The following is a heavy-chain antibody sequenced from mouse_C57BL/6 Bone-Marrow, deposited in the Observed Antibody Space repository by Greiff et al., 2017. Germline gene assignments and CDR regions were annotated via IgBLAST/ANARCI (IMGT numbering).Heavy chain of an antibody. CDR1: GYAFSSSW. V-gene: IGHV1-82*01. D-gene: IGHD2-3*01. J-gene: IGHJ1*03. Sequence: VQLQQPGPELVMPGASVKISCKASGYAFSSSWMNWVKQRPGQGLEWIGRIYPGDGDTNYNGKFKGKATLTADQSSSTAYMQLSSLASEDSAVYLSAKFRGYYVRYFDVWGTGTTVTVSS. CDR2: IYPGDGDT. CDR3: AKFRGYYVRYFDV.